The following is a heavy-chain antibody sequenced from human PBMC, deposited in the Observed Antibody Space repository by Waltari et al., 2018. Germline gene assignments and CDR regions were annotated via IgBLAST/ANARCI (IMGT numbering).Heavy chain of an antibody. CDR3: AREFADYYDSSGYSEADY. V-gene: IGHV1-69*14. Sequence: QVQLVQSGAEVKKPGSSVKVSCKASGGTFSSYAISWVRQAPGQGLEWMGGIIPICGTANYAQKFQGRVTITADKSTSTAYMELSSLRSEDTAVYYCAREFADYYDSSGYSEADYWGQGTLVTVSS. J-gene: IGHJ4*02. D-gene: IGHD3-22*01. CDR1: GGTFSSYA. CDR2: IIPICGTA.